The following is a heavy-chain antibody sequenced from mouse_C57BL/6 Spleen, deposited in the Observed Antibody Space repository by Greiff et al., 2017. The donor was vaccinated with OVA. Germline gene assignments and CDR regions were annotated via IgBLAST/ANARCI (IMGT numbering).Heavy chain of an antibody. J-gene: IGHJ4*01. Sequence: VQLQQSGPELVKPGASVKISCKASGYAFSSSWMNWVKQRPGKGLEWIGRIYPGDGDTNYNEKFKGKATLTADKSSSTYYMQLSSLTSEDSAVYFCARYGLRRDYCDLDYWGQGTSVTVSS. CDR3: ARYGLRRDYCDLDY. V-gene: IGHV1-82*01. CDR2: IYPGDGDT. D-gene: IGHD2-4*01. CDR1: GYAFSSSW.